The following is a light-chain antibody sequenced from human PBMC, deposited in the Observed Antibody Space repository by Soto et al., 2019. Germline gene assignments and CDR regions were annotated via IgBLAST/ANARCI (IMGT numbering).Light chain of an antibody. CDR3: QSYDSSLSGYV. Sequence: QSVLTQPPSVSGAPGQTVTISCTGTSSNIGAGSDVHWYQQLPGAAPKLLIYANTNRPSGVPGRFSGSKSGTSAFLAITGLQAEDEADYYCQSYDSSLSGYVFGTGTKVTVL. CDR2: ANT. CDR1: SSNIGAGSD. V-gene: IGLV1-40*01. J-gene: IGLJ1*01.